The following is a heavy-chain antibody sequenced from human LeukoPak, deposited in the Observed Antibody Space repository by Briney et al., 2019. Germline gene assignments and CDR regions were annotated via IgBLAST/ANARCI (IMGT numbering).Heavy chain of an antibody. CDR2: IYYSGST. Sequence: PQTLSLTSAVSGVSISSFYWRWIRQPPGKGLEWIGYIYYSGSTNYNPSLKSRLTISVDTSKNQFSLKLNSVTAADTAVYYCARDRSEFDYWGQGTLVTVSS. J-gene: IGHJ4*02. V-gene: IGHV4-59*01. CDR3: ARDRSEFDY. CDR1: GVSISSFY.